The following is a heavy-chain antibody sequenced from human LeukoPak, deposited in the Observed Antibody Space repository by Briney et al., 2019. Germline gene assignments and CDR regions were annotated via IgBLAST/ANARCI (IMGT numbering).Heavy chain of an antibody. CDR1: GFTFSSYS. Sequence: GGSLRLSCAASGFTFSSYSMNWVRQAPGKGLEWVSSISSSSSYIYYADSVKGRFTISRDNAKNSLYLQMNSLRAEDTAVYYCARESPPLGAADALDIWGQGTMVTVSS. CDR3: ARESPPLGAADALDI. D-gene: IGHD3-16*01. J-gene: IGHJ3*02. CDR2: ISSSSSYI. V-gene: IGHV3-21*01.